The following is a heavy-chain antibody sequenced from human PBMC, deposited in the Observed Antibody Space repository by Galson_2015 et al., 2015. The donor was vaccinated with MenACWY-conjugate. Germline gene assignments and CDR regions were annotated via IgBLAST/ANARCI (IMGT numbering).Heavy chain of an antibody. CDR2: LNPGGSST. CDR1: GFIFNTSW. Sequence: LRLSCAASGFIFNTSWMHWVRHAPGKGLVWVSRLNPGGSSTTYADSVKDRFTISRDNAKNPLYLQMNSLRPEDPAVFSCAKSRGASFYFDSLGQGTLVTVSS. V-gene: IGHV3-74*01. J-gene: IGHJ4*02. D-gene: IGHD1-26*01. CDR3: AKSRGASFYFDS.